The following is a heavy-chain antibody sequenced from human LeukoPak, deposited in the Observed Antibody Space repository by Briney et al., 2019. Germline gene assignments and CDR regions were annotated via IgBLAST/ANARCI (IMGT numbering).Heavy chain of an antibody. Sequence: GGSLRLSCAASGFTFSDYYMSWIRQAPGKGLEWVSFISSSGTDIFYADSMKGRFTISRDNAKNSLYLQMNSLRAEDTAVYYCVRYCSSTSCYIGSGEYFQHWGQGTLVDVSS. CDR3: VRYCSSTSCYIGSGEYFQH. CDR2: ISSSGTDI. V-gene: IGHV3-11*01. J-gene: IGHJ1*01. CDR1: GFTFSDYY. D-gene: IGHD2-2*02.